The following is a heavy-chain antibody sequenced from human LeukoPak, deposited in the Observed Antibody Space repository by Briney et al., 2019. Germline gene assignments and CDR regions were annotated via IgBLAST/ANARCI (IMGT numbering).Heavy chain of an antibody. CDR3: SRGTHAYKFGNS. CDR2: IHYSGRI. D-gene: IGHD5-24*01. Sequence: PSETLSLTCAVYGGSFSGYYWTWIRQPPGKGLEWIGEIHYSGRINYNPSLKSRVTISADTSNNHFSLKMNSVTAADTAVYYFSRGTHAYKFGNSWGQGTLVTVSS. V-gene: IGHV4-34*01. CDR1: GGSFSGYY. J-gene: IGHJ4*02.